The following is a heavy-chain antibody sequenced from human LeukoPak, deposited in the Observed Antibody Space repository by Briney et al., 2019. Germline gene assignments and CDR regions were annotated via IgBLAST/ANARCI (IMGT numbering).Heavy chain of an antibody. V-gene: IGHV3-7*05. Sequence: GGSLRLSCAASGFTFSSYWMIWVPQAPGKGLEWVANIQQDGSEKYYVDSVKGRFTISRDNPKNSLYLQMNSLRAEDTAVYYCARNPPRYFNWGQGTLVTVSS. J-gene: IGHJ4*02. CDR3: ARNPPRYFN. CDR2: IQQDGSEK. CDR1: GFTFSSYW. D-gene: IGHD1-26*01.